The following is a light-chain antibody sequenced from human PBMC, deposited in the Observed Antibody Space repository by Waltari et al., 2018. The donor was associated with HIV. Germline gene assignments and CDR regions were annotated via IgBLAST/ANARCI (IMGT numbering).Light chain of an antibody. Sequence: QSALTQPPSASGSPGQSVTISCTGTSSDVGGYNYVSWYQQHPGKAPKLVIYDVTKRPSGVPDRFSGSKSGNTASLTVSGLQAEDEADYYCSSYAGRVFGTGTKVTVL. CDR1: SSDVGGYNY. J-gene: IGLJ1*01. CDR3: SSYAGRV. CDR2: DVT. V-gene: IGLV2-8*01.